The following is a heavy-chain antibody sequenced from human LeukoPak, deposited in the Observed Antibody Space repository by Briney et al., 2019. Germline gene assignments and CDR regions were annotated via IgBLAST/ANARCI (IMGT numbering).Heavy chain of an antibody. D-gene: IGHD6-13*01. CDR3: ARRKGSSWDNWYFDL. CDR2: INHSGST. J-gene: IGHJ2*01. V-gene: IGHV4-34*01. Sequence: SETLSLTCAVYGGSFSGYYWSWIRQPPGKGLEWIGEINHSGSTNYNPSLKSRVTISVDTSKNQFSLKLSSVTAADTAVYYCARRKGSSWDNWYFDLWGRGTLVTVSS. CDR1: GGSFSGYY.